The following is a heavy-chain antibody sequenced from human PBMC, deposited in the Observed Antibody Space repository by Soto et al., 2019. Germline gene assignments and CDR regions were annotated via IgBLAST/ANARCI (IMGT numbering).Heavy chain of an antibody. CDR1: IYTFTNYG. CDR3: ARDRGSYALDY. CDR2: ISANNGNT. Sequence: QVQLVQSGAEVKKPGASVKVSSKASIYTFTNYGISWVRHAPGQGLEWMGWISANNGNTNYEQKLQGRVTMTPDTSPSTAYMELRSLRSDDTAVYYCARDRGSYALDYWGQGTLVTVSS. J-gene: IGHJ4*02. V-gene: IGHV1-18*01. D-gene: IGHD1-26*01.